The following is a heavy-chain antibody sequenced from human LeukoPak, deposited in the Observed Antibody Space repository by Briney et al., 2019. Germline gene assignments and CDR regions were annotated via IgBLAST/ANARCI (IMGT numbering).Heavy chain of an antibody. J-gene: IGHJ4*02. Sequence: GGSLRLSCAASGFTFDDYAMHWVRQVPGKGLGWVSGISWNSGSIGYADSVKGRFTISRDNAKNSLYLKMNSLRVEDTALYYCAKVDDYGDYGHLDYWGQGTLVTVSS. CDR1: GFTFDDYA. D-gene: IGHD4-17*01. CDR2: ISWNSGSI. V-gene: IGHV3-9*01. CDR3: AKVDDYGDYGHLDY.